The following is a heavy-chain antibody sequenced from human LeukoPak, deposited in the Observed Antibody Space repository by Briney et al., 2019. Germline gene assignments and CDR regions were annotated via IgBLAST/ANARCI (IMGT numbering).Heavy chain of an antibody. J-gene: IGHJ4*02. D-gene: IGHD3-10*01. CDR3: ARDHYGSGSYSLGY. V-gene: IGHV4-59*01. CDR1: GGSISSYY. Sequence: PSETLSLTCTVSGGSISSYYWSWIRQPPGKGLEWIGYIYYGGSTNYNPSLKSRVTISVDTSKNQFSLKLSSVTAADTAVYYCARDHYGSGSYSLGYWGQGTLVTVSS. CDR2: IYYGGST.